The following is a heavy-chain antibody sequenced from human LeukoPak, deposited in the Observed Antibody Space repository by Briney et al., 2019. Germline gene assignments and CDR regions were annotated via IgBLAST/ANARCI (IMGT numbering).Heavy chain of an antibody. J-gene: IGHJ4*02. V-gene: IGHV4-59*08. D-gene: IGHD2-21*02. CDR3: ARGSSERASDLAY. CDR1: GSSITAYY. CDR2: IYYNGNT. Sequence: SETLSLTRILSGSSITAYYWNWIRQPPGKGLEWIGSIYYNGNTNQNPSLKSRLTMSLDTSKSQFSLKLTPATAADTPMYYCARGSSERASDLAYWGQGTLVTVSS.